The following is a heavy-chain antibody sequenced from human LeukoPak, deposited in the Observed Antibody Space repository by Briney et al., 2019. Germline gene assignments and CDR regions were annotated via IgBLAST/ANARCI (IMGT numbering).Heavy chain of an antibody. CDR3: ARDLDDFWSGPFYFAY. CDR1: GGSISSYY. CDR2: IYYSGST. D-gene: IGHD3-3*01. Sequence: SETLSLTCTVSGGSISSYYWSWIRKPPGKGLEWFGYIYYSGSTNYNPSLKSRVTISVDTSKNQFSLKLSSVTAADTAVYYCARDLDDFWSGPFYFAYWGQGTLVTVSS. V-gene: IGHV4-59*01. J-gene: IGHJ4*02.